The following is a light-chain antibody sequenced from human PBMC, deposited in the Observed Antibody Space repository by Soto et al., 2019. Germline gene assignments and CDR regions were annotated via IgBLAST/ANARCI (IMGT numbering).Light chain of an antibody. Sequence: QAVVPQEPSLTVSPGGTVPLTCDSSTGPVTSGHWPYWLQQKPGQAPRTLIYDTSKKHSWTPARFSGSLLGGKAALTLSGAQPEDEADYYCFLSYSGARPVVFGGGTKVTVL. CDR2: DTS. CDR1: TGPVTSGHW. CDR3: FLSYSGARPVV. J-gene: IGLJ2*01. V-gene: IGLV7-46*01.